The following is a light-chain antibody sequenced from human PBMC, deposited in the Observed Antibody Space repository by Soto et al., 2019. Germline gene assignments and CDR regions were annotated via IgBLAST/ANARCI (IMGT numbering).Light chain of an antibody. CDR3: SSYAGSNSVV. CDR2: EVS. J-gene: IGLJ1*01. V-gene: IGLV2-8*01. CDR1: SSDIGAYNF. Sequence: QSALTQPPSASGSPGQSVTISCTGTSSDIGAYNFVSWYQQHPGKAPKLMSYEVSKRPSGVPDRFSGSKSGDTASLTVSGLQAEDEADYFCSSYAGSNSVVFGSGTKGTVL.